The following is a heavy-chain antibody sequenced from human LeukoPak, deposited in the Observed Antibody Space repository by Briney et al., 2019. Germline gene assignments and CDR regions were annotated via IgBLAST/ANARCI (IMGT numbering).Heavy chain of an antibody. CDR3: ARWRDFWNYGMDV. Sequence: GRSLRLSCAASGFTFSDYYMSWIRQAPGKGLEWVSYISSSGSTIYYADSVKGRFTISRDNAKNSLYLQMNSLRAEDTAVYYCARWRDFWNYGMDVWGQGTTVTVSS. CDR2: ISSSGSTI. CDR1: GFTFSDYY. V-gene: IGHV3-11*01. D-gene: IGHD3-3*01. J-gene: IGHJ6*02.